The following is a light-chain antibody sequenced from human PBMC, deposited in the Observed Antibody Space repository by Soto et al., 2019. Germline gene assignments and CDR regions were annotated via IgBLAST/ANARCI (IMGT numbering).Light chain of an antibody. V-gene: IGKV3-20*01. CDR3: QQYGSSQT. J-gene: IGKJ3*01. Sequence: EIVLTQSPGTLSLSPGERATLSFMASQSVSSSYLAWYQQKPGQAPRLLIYGASSRATGIPDRFSGSGSGTDFTLTISRLEPEDFAVYYCQQYGSSQTFGPGTKVDIK. CDR1: QSVSSSY. CDR2: GAS.